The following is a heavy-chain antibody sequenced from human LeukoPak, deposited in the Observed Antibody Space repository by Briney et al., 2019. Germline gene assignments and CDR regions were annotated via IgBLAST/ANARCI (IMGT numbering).Heavy chain of an antibody. J-gene: IGHJ4*02. CDR2: MNPNSGNT. Sequence: ASVKVSCKASGYTFTSYDSNWVRQATGQGLEWMGWMNPNSGNTGYAQKFQDRVTMTRNTSISTAYMELSSLRSEDTAVYYCARAHRVIAVAGGGYYFDYWGQGTLVTVSS. CDR3: ARAHRVIAVAGGGYYFDY. V-gene: IGHV1-8*01. CDR1: GYTFTSYD. D-gene: IGHD6-19*01.